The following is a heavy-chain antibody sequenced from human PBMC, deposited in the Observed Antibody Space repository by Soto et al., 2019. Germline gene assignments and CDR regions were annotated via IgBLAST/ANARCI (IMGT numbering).Heavy chain of an antibody. D-gene: IGHD3-22*01. CDR3: AKQMIVGVITTAGFES. V-gene: IGHV3-23*01. J-gene: IGHJ4*02. CDR2: VSDSGGRT. CDR1: GSTFSTYA. Sequence: EVQLLESGGGLVQPGGSLRLSCAASGSTFSTYAMSWVRQAPGKGLEWVSTVSDSGGRTYYRDSVKGRFTISRDNSMNTVYLQMNSLRVEDTAVYYCAKQMIVGVITTAGFESWGQGALVTVSS.